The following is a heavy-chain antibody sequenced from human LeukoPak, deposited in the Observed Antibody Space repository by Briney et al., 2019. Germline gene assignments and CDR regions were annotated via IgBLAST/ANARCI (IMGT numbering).Heavy chain of an antibody. CDR1: GYTFTSYD. CDR3: ARAWSDSWRQTEYFQL. D-gene: IGHD1-1*01. V-gene: IGHV1-8*01. J-gene: IGHJ1*01. CDR2: TNPNSGNT. Sequence: GASVKVSCKASGYTFTSYDINWVRQATGQGLEWKGWTNPNSGNTGYAQKFQGRITMTRNTSISTAYMELNSLRSEDTAIYYCARAWSDSWRQTEYFQLWGQGTLVTVSS.